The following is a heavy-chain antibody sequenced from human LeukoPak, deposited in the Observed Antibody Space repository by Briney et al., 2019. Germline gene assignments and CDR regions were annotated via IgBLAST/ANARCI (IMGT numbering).Heavy chain of an antibody. CDR3: ARGRRQQLANYYCYYMDV. Sequence: GASVKVSCKASGYTFTSYDINWVRQATGQGLEWMGWMNHNSGNTGYAQKFQGRVTMTRNTSISTAYMELSSLRSEDTAVYYCARGRRQQLANYYCYYMDVWGKGTTATVSS. J-gene: IGHJ6*03. CDR1: GYTFTSYD. CDR2: MNHNSGNT. D-gene: IGHD6-13*01. V-gene: IGHV1-8*01.